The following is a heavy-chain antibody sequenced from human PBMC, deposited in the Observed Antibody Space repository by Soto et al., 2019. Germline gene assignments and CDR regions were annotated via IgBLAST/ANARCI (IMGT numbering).Heavy chain of an antibody. CDR1: GYTFTNYG. CDR2: ISGYNGNT. J-gene: IGHJ4*02. V-gene: IGHV1-18*04. D-gene: IGHD3-22*01. Sequence: GASVKVSCKASGYTFTNYGVSWVRQAPGQGLEWMGWISGYNGNTNYAQNLQGRVSMTTDTSTSTAYMEPRSLRSDDTAVYYCARDVTRNYYDSSGYYYFDYWGQGTLVTVSS. CDR3: ARDVTRNYYDSSGYYYFDY.